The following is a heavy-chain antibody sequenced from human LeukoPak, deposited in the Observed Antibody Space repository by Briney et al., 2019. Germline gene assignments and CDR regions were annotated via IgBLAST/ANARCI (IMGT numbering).Heavy chain of an antibody. CDR3: ARATSKATPDY. D-gene: IGHD5-24*01. CDR2: IYYSGST. J-gene: IGHJ4*02. V-gene: IGHV4-59*01. CDR1: GGSISSYY. Sequence: SETLSLTCTVSGGSISSYYWSWIRQPPGKGLEWIGYIYYSGSTNYNPSLKSRVTISVDTSKNQFSLKLSSVTAADTAVYYCARATSKATPDYWGQGTLVTVSS.